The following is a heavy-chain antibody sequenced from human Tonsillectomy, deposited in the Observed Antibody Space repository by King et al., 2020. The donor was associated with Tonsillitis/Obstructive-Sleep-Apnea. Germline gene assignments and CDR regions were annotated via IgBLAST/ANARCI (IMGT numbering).Heavy chain of an antibody. CDR3: AKVGKSWCFDL. D-gene: IGHD3-3*01. J-gene: IGHJ2*01. Sequence: VQLVESGGGLVQPGGSLRLSCAASGFTFSSYAMSWVRQAPGKGLEWVSAISGSGGSTYYAHSVNGRFTISRDKSKNTLFLQMNRLRAEGTAVYYCAKVGKSWCFDLWGRGTLVTVSS. V-gene: IGHV3-23*04. CDR1: GFTFSSYA. CDR2: ISGSGGST.